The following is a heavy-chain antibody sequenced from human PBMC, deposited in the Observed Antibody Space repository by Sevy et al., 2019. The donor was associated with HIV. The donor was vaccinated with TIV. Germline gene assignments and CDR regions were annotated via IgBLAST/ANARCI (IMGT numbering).Heavy chain of an antibody. CDR1: GYAFTGYY. Sequence: ASVKVSCKASGYAFTGYYIHWVRQAPGQGLEWMGRINPISGGTDDSQKFQGRVTMTRDTSISTAYMDVSRLTSDDTAVYYCARAPPAFWTGGMAVWGQGTVVTVSS. CDR3: ARAPPAFWTGGMAV. D-gene: IGHD3-3*01. V-gene: IGHV1-2*06. J-gene: IGHJ6*02. CDR2: INPISGGT.